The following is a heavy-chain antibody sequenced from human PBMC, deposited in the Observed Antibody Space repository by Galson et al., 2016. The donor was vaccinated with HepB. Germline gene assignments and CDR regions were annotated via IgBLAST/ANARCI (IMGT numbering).Heavy chain of an antibody. CDR3: AHRPQGGSGNFDY. Sequence: PALVKPTQTLTLTCTFSGFSLSTTGEAVGWTRQPPGKALEWLALIHWNDDKRYSPSLKSRLTITKDTSKNQVVFTVTNIDPADTATYYCAHRPQGGSGNFDYLGQGTLVTVSS. D-gene: IGHD3-10*01. CDR1: GFSLSTTGEA. CDR2: IHWNDDK. J-gene: IGHJ4*02. V-gene: IGHV2-5*01.